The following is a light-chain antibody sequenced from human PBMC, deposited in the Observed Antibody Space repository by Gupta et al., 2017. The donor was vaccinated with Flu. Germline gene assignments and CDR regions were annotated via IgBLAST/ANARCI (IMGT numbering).Light chain of an antibody. CDR3: QSYDSSLSGVV. J-gene: IGLJ2*01. CDR2: ANT. Sequence: QSVLPQPPSVSGAPGQRVTISCTGSDSNIGAGYDVHWYLKLPGTAPKLLIYANTNRPSGVPDRFSGSKSGTSPSLAITGLQAEDEAYYYCQSYDSSLSGVVFGGGTKLAVL. V-gene: IGLV1-40*01. CDR1: DSNIGAGYD.